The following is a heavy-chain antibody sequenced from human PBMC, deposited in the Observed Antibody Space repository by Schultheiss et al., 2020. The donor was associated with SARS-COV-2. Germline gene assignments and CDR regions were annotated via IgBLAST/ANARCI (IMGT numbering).Heavy chain of an antibody. J-gene: IGHJ4*02. CDR3: ARGYDFWSGLPDY. CDR1: GGSISSYY. V-gene: IGHV4-59*01. Sequence: GSLRLSCTVSGGSISSYYWSWIRQPPGKGLEWIGYIYYSGSTNYNPSLKSRVTISVDTSKNQFSLKLSSVTAADTAVYYCARGYDFWSGLPDYWGQGTLVTVSS. CDR2: IYYSGST. D-gene: IGHD3-3*01.